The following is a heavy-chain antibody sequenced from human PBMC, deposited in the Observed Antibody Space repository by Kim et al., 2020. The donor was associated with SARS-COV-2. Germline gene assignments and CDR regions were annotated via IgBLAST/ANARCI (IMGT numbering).Heavy chain of an antibody. CDR3: ARDILYSPPHYHGMDV. CDR2: IIPIFGTA. J-gene: IGHJ6*02. D-gene: IGHD4-4*01. V-gene: IGHV1-69*13. Sequence: SVKVSCKASGGTFSSYAISWLRQAPGQGLDWMGGIIPIFGTANYAQKFQGRVTITADESTSTAYMELSSLRSEYTAVYYCARDILYSPPHYHGMDVWGQGTPVTVSS. CDR1: GGTFSSYA.